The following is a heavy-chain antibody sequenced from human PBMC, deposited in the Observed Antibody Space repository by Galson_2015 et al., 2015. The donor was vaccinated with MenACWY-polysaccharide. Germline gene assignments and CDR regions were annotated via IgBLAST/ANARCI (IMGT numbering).Heavy chain of an antibody. CDR1: GFTFSSYW. CDR3: TRDLYGGMT. D-gene: IGHD4-23*01. Sequence: SLRLSCAASGFTFSSYWMHWVRHAPGKGLVCVSRINNDGSDTIYADSVKGRFTVSRDNAENTLYLQMNSLRAEDTAVYFCTRDLYGGMTWGQGTLVTVSS. V-gene: IGHV3-74*01. CDR2: INNDGSDT. J-gene: IGHJ5*02.